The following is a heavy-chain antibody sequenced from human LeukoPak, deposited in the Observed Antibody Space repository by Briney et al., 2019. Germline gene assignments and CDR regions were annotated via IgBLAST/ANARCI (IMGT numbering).Heavy chain of an antibody. Sequence: GGSLRLSCAASGFTFSSYAMHWVRQAPGKGLEYVSAISSNGGSTYYANSVKGRFTISRDNSKNTLYLQMGSLRAEDMAVYYCARVRGEEAFDIWGQGTMVTVSS. CDR1: GFTFSSYA. D-gene: IGHD3-10*01. J-gene: IGHJ3*02. CDR2: ISSNGGST. CDR3: ARVRGEEAFDI. V-gene: IGHV3-64*01.